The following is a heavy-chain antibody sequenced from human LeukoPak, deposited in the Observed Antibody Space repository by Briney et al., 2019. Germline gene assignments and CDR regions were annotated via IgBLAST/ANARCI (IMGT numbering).Heavy chain of an antibody. J-gene: IGHJ4*02. V-gene: IGHV3-48*03. CDR3: ARGRPAAAASDY. D-gene: IGHD6-13*01. Sequence: GGSLRLSCAASGFTFSSYEMNWVRQAPGKGLEWVSYISSSGSTIYYADSVKGRFTISRDNAKNSLYLQMNSLRAEDTAVYYCARGRPAAAASDYWGQGTLVTVSS. CDR1: GFTFSSYE. CDR2: ISSSGSTI.